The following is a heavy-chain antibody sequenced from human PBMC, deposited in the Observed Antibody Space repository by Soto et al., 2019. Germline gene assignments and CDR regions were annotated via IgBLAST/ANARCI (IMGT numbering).Heavy chain of an antibody. D-gene: IGHD3-3*01. Sequence: QVQLQESGPGLVKPSETLSLTCTVSGGSFKSGSYSWSWIRQPPGKGLEWYGYVYHTGRTSYNPYLKSLVSISMDTSKNQFSLNLVSVTAADTAVYFCARDFAYFDSWGQGTLVTVSS. CDR3: ARDFAYFDS. V-gene: IGHV4-61*01. J-gene: IGHJ4*02. CDR2: VYHTGRT. CDR1: GGSFKSGSYS.